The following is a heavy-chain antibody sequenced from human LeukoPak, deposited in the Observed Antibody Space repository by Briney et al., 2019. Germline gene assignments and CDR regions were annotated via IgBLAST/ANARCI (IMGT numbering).Heavy chain of an antibody. CDR2: IGCSGGST. CDR1: GFTFSSYA. Sequence: GGSLRLSWAAYGFTFSSYAMRWVRQAPGKGREWVSSIGCSGGSTYYADSVKGRFTISRDNSKNTLYLQMNSLRAEDTAVYYCAKVETAAAATLRGFDYWGQGTLVTVSS. J-gene: IGHJ4*02. V-gene: IGHV3-23*01. CDR3: AKVETAAAATLRGFDY. D-gene: IGHD6-13*01.